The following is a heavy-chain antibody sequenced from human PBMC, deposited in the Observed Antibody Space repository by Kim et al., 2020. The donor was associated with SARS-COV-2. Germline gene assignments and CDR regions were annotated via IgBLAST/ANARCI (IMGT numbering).Heavy chain of an antibody. J-gene: IGHJ5*02. Sequence: NYAQKFQGRAPITADNATSTAYMELSSLRSEDTAVYYCARDLGTASQFDPWGQGTLVTVSS. CDR3: ARDLGTASQFDP. V-gene: IGHV1-69*04. D-gene: IGHD5-18*01.